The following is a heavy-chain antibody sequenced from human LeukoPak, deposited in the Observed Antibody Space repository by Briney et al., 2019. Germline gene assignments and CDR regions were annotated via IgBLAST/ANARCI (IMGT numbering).Heavy chain of an antibody. V-gene: IGHV3-30*18. CDR3: AKVSGWELLGYFDY. D-gene: IGHD1-26*01. Sequence: GGSLRLSCAASGFTFSSYGMHWVRQAPGKGLEWVAVISYDGSNKYYADSVKGRFTISRDNSKNTLYLQMNSLRAEDTAVYYCAKVSGWELLGYFDYWGQGTLVTVSS. CDR1: GFTFSSYG. CDR2: ISYDGSNK. J-gene: IGHJ4*02.